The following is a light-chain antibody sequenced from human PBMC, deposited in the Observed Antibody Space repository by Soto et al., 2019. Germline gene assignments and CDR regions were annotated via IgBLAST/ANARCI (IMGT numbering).Light chain of an antibody. J-gene: IGKJ4*01. Sequence: DVVMTQSPLSLPVTLGQPASISCRSSQSLVYTDGNTYLNWFHQRPGQSPRRLIYQVSTRDSGVPDRFSGGGSGTDFTLKIDRVEAEDVGVYHGEQGTHWPPTIGGGTTVEIK. CDR1: QSLVYTDGNTY. V-gene: IGKV2-30*01. CDR2: QVS. CDR3: EQGTHWPPT.